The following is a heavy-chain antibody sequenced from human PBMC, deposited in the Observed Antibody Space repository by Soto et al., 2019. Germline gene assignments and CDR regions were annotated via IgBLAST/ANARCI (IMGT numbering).Heavy chain of an antibody. Sequence: VSVKVACKASGYTLTDYFMHCVRQAPGQGLEWMGCINPKSGDTYYSQKFQGRVTMTRDTSFTTAYMELRRMRSDDTAMYFCTRSVGSYSYYGMGVWGQGTSVTVSS. CDR3: TRSVGSYSYYGMGV. D-gene: IGHD1-26*01. CDR2: INPKSGDT. CDR1: GYTLTDYF. V-gene: IGHV1-2*02. J-gene: IGHJ6*02.